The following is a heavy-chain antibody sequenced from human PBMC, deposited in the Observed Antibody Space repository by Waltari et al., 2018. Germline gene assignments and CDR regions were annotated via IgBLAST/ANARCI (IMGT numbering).Heavy chain of an antibody. Sequence: QLQLQESGPGLVKPSETLSLTCSVSGYSVTGGFYWGWIRQAPGKGLEWLANIYYSGTTYDNLSRRRRVTISVDTSRNQCSLKWTSLTTAGTAVYYCVRDRPTGEVDQWGPGTLVTVS. CDR2: IYYSGTT. J-gene: IGHJ4*02. CDR1: GYSVTGGFY. D-gene: IGHD3-16*01. CDR3: VRDRPTGEVDQ. V-gene: IGHV4-38-2*02.